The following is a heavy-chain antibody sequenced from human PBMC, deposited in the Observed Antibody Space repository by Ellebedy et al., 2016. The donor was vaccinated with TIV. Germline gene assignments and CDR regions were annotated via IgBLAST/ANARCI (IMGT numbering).Heavy chain of an antibody. V-gene: IGHV4-4*07. CDR3: ARVHCSITTCDYYYMDV. CDR1: GGSVSRYF. CDR2: IFTSGSF. Sequence: GSLRLXXTVSGGSVSRYFWSWIRQPAGKGLEWIGRIFTSGSFNYNPSLMSRVTMSVVTSKNQISLRLNSVTAADTAVYYCARVHCSITTCDYYYMDVWGKGTTVIVSS. D-gene: IGHD1-1*01. J-gene: IGHJ6*03.